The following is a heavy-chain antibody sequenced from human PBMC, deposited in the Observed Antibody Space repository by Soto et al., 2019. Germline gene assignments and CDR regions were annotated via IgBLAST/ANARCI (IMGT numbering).Heavy chain of an antibody. CDR3: ARYSTTSYVDGFDL. Sequence: GGSLRLSCAASGFTFSSYTMNWVRQAPGKGLQWVSSITSNGLYIYYTESVEGRFTISRDNARNSLYLQMNSLRAEDTAIYYCARYSTTSYVDGFDLWGQGTVVTVSS. J-gene: IGHJ3*01. D-gene: IGHD6-13*01. CDR2: ITSNGLYI. V-gene: IGHV3-21*01. CDR1: GFTFSSYT.